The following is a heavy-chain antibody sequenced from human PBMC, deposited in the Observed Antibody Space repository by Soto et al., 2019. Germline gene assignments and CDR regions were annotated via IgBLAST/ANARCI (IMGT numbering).Heavy chain of an antibody. CDR3: AREVSSGWYGLKGPPDY. V-gene: IGHV1-69*06. D-gene: IGHD6-19*01. Sequence: QVQLVQSGAEVKKPGYSVKVSCKASGGTFSSYAISWVRQAPGQGLEWMGGIIPIFGTANYAQKFQGRVTITADKSTRTAYIELSSLRSEDTAVYYCAREVSSGWYGLKGPPDYWGQGTLVTVSS. CDR1: GGTFSSYA. J-gene: IGHJ4*02. CDR2: IIPIFGTA.